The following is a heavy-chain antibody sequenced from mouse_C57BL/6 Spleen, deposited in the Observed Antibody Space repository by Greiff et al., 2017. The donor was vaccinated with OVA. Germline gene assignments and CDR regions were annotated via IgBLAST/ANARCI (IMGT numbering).Heavy chain of an antibody. CDR3: TRRDYPAWFAY. D-gene: IGHD2-13*01. V-gene: IGHV1-15*01. CDR1: GYTFTDYE. CDR2: IDPETGGT. Sequence: VQLQQSGAELVRPGASVTLSCKASGYTFTDYEMHWVKQTPVHGLEWIGAIDPETGGTAYNQKFKGKAILTADKSSSTAYMELRGLTSEDSAVYYCTRRDYPAWFAYWGQGTLVTVSA. J-gene: IGHJ3*01.